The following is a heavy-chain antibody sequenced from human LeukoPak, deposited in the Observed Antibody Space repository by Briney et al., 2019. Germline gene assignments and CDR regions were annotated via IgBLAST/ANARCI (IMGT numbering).Heavy chain of an antibody. Sequence: SQTLSLTCVVSGDSVSSKNGAWNWIRQSPSRGLEWLGRTYYRSKWYNDYAESMEGRMTISQDTSKNQYSLHLNSVTPDDTAVYYCARDFGTTGWHTFDYWGQGTLVTVSS. D-gene: IGHD6-19*01. CDR3: ARDFGTTGWHTFDY. V-gene: IGHV6-1*01. J-gene: IGHJ4*02. CDR2: TYYRSKWYN. CDR1: GDSVSSKNGA.